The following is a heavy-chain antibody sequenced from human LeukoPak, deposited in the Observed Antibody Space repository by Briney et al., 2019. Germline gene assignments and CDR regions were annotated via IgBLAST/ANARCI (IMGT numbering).Heavy chain of an antibody. Sequence: GSLRLSCTASGFTFNSYSMTWVRQAPGKGLEWVANIKHDGSEKYYVDSVRGRVTISRDNAKNSLYLQMNTLRAGDTAVYFCARHNYYHFDYWGQGTLVTASS. D-gene: IGHD1-1*01. J-gene: IGHJ4*02. CDR2: IKHDGSEK. CDR3: ARHNYYHFDY. CDR1: GFTFNSYS. V-gene: IGHV3-7*01.